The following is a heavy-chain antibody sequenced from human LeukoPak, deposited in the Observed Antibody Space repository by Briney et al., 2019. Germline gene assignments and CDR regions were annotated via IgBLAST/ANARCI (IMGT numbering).Heavy chain of an antibody. Sequence: PGGSLRLSCAASGLTFSSYAMSWVRQAPGKGLEWVSAISGSGGSTYYADSVKGRFTISRDNSKNTLYLQMNSLRAEDTAVYYCARNTYSSSWPQFDPWGQGTLVTVSS. D-gene: IGHD6-13*01. CDR1: GLTFSSYA. CDR2: ISGSGGST. J-gene: IGHJ5*02. V-gene: IGHV3-23*01. CDR3: ARNTYSSSWPQFDP.